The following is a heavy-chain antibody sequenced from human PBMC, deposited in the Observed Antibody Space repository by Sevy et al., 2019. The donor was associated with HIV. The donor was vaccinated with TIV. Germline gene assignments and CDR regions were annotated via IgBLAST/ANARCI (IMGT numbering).Heavy chain of an antibody. CDR1: VYNFPSYW. V-gene: IGHV5-51*01. J-gene: IGHJ4*02. CDR2: IYPGDSDT. Sequence: GESLKISCKGSVYNFPSYWIGWVRQMPGKGLEWMGIIYPGDSDTRYSPSFQGQVTISADKSISTAYLQWSSLKASDTAMYYCARQRDYYDSSGYTISEIDYWGQGTLVTVSS. D-gene: IGHD3-22*01. CDR3: ARQRDYYDSSGYTISEIDY.